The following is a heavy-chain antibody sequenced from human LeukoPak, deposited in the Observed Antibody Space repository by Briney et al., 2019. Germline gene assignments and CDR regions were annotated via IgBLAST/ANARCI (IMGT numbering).Heavy chain of an antibody. J-gene: IGHJ4*02. CDR1: GFTFSNYQ. CDR2: IKQDGGEK. Sequence: GGSLRLSCVGSGFTFSNYQMNWVRQAPGKGLEWVAKIKQDGGEKHYVDSVKGRFTISRDNAKNSLYLQMSSLSAEDTALYYCAGHSYYDFWSVVDWGRGTLVTVSS. CDR3: AGHSYYDFWSVVD. V-gene: IGHV3-7*05. D-gene: IGHD3-3*01.